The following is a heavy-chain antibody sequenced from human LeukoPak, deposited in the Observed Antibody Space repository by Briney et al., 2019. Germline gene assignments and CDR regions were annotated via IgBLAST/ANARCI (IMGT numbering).Heavy chain of an antibody. Sequence: GASVKVSCKASGYTFTSYGISWVRQAPGQGLEWMGRINPNSGGTNYAQKFQGRVTMTRDTSISTAYMELSRLRSDDTAVYYCARSVLRYFDWLSACDYWGQGTLVAVSS. CDR3: ARSVLRYFDWLSACDY. V-gene: IGHV1-2*06. CDR2: INPNSGGT. J-gene: IGHJ4*02. D-gene: IGHD3-9*01. CDR1: GYTFTSYG.